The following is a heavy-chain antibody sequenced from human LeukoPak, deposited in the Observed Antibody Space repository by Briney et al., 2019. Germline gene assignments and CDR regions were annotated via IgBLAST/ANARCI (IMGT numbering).Heavy chain of an antibody. CDR3: ARALPIAVAGILNYFDY. J-gene: IGHJ4*02. Sequence: PGGSLRLSCAASGFTFDDYAMHWVRQAPGKGLEWVSLISWDGGSTYYAESVKGRFTISRDNSKNSLHLHMNSLRAEDTALYYCARALPIAVAGILNYFDYWGQGTLVTVSS. V-gene: IGHV3-43D*03. CDR1: GFTFDDYA. D-gene: IGHD6-19*01. CDR2: ISWDGGST.